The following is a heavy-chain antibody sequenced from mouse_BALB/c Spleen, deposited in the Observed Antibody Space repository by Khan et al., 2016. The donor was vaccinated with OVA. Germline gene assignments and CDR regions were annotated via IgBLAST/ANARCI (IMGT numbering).Heavy chain of an antibody. CDR2: IYPGTGST. Sequence: QVQLKQSGAELVRPGALVKLSCKTSGNIFTSYWIHWIKQRPGQGLEWIARIYPGTGSTYYNEKFKGKATLTADTSSSTAFMQLSSLKSEDAAVYFCARGGDSDEAWFAYWGQGTLVTVSA. J-gene: IGHJ3*01. V-gene: IGHV1S132*01. CDR3: ARGGDSDEAWFAY. CDR1: GNIFTSYW.